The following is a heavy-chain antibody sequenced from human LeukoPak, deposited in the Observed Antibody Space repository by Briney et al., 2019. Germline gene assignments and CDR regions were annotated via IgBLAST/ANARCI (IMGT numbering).Heavy chain of an antibody. V-gene: IGHV4-39*01. CDR2: IYYSGST. CDR3: ASITIFGVVIDY. J-gene: IGHJ4*02. Sequence: NSSETLSLTCTVSGGSISSSSYYWGWIRQPPGKGLEWIGSIYYSGSTYYNPSLKSRVTISVDTSKNQFSLKLSSVTAADTAVYYCASITIFGVVIDYWGQGTLVTVSS. CDR1: GGSISSSSYY. D-gene: IGHD3-3*01.